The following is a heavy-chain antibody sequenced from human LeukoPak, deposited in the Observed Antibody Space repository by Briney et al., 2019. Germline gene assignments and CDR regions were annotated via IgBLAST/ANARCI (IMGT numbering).Heavy chain of an antibody. V-gene: IGHV3-23*01. D-gene: IGHD5-18*01. CDR1: GVTFSSYT. Sequence: GGSLKLSCAASGVTFSSYTMSWVGQAPGKGLEWVSAISGSGSSTYQADSVKGRFTISRDNAKNTLYLQMNSLRADDTAVYYCAKIGIQLWALDYWGQGTLVTVSS. J-gene: IGHJ4*02. CDR2: ISGSGSST. CDR3: AKIGIQLWALDY.